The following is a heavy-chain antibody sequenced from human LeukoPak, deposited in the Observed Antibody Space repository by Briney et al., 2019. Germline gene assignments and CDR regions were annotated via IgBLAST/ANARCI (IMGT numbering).Heavy chain of an antibody. V-gene: IGHV4-39*01. Sequence: SETLSLTCTVSGGSISSSSYYWGWIRQPPGKGLEWIGSIYYSGSTNYNPSLKSRVTISVDTSKNQFSLKLSSVTAADTAVYYCARHLWGLLWFGEIRYYFDYWGQGTLVTVSS. CDR3: ARHLWGLLWFGEIRYYFDY. D-gene: IGHD3-10*01. J-gene: IGHJ4*02. CDR1: GGSISSSSYY. CDR2: IYYSGST.